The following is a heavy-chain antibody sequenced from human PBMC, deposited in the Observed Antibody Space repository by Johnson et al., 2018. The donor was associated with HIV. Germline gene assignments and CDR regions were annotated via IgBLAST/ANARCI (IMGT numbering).Heavy chain of an antibody. CDR3: ARDDGSGIRVKGAFGI. CDR1: GFTSSSYA. V-gene: IGHV3-30*04. Sequence: QMLLVESGGGVVQPGRSLRLSCAASGFTSSSYAMHWVRQAPGKGLEWVALISYDGSNKYYADSVKGRFTISRDNSKNTLYLQMNSLRPEDSAVYYCARDDGSGIRVKGAFGIWGQGTWVAVSS. CDR2: ISYDGSNK. D-gene: IGHD3-10*01. J-gene: IGHJ3*02.